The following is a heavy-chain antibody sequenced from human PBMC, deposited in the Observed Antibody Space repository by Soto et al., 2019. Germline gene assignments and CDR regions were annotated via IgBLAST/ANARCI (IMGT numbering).Heavy chain of an antibody. CDR2: ISYDGSNK. V-gene: IGHV3-30-3*01. Sequence: PGGSLRLSCGASGFTFSSYAMHWVRQAPGKGLEWVAVISYDGSNKYYADSVKGRFTISRDNSKNTLYLQMNSLRAEDTAVYYCARAPYRRRSSVNTPSYYFDYWGQGTLVTVSS. J-gene: IGHJ4*02. CDR1: GFTFSSYA. CDR3: ARAPYRRRSSVNTPSYYFDY. D-gene: IGHD6-19*01.